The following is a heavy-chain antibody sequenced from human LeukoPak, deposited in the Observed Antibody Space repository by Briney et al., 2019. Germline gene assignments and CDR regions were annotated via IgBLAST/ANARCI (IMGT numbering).Heavy chain of an antibody. D-gene: IGHD6-19*01. J-gene: IGHJ4*02. Sequence: PGGSLRLSCAASGFTFSSYSMNWVRQAPGKGLEWGSSISSSSSYIYYAESVKGRFTISRANAKNSLYIQMTGLTAEDTAVYYCARLQWLPYWGQGTLVTVSS. V-gene: IGHV3-21*01. CDR2: ISSSSSYI. CDR3: ARLQWLPY. CDR1: GFTFSSYS.